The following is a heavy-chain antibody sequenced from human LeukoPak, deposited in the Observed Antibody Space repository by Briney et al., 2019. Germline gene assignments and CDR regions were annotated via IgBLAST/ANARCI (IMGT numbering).Heavy chain of an antibody. CDR3: ARDLGGSHDY. CDR2: ISSSSSYV. CDR1: GFTFSSYS. V-gene: IGHV3-21*01. J-gene: IGHJ4*02. Sequence: GSLRLSCAASGFTFSSYSLNWVRQAPGKGLEWVSSISSSSSYVYYADSVKGRFTFSRDNAKNSLYLQMNSLRAEDTAVYYCARDLGGSHDYWGQGTLVTVSS. D-gene: IGHD1-26*01.